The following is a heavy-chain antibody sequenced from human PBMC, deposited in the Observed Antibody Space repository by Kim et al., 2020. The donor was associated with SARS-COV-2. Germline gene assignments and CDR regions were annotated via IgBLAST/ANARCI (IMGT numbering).Heavy chain of an antibody. CDR1: GGSISTGDYY. D-gene: IGHD3-3*01. Sequence: SETLSLTCTVSGGSISTGDYYWSWIRQPPGKGLEWIGHIYDSGSTYYNPSLKSRITILVDTSKNQFSLKLSSVTAADTAVYYCARDRITIFGMINGLFD. V-gene: IGHV4-30-4*01. J-gene: IGHJ4*01. CDR3: ARDRITIFGMINGLFD. CDR2: IYDSGST.